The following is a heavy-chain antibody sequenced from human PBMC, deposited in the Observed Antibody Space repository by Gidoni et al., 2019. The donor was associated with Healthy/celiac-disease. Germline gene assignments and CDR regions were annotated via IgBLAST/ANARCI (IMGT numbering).Heavy chain of an antibody. Sequence: QVQLVQSGAEVKKPGASVKVSCKASGYTFTGNYMHWVRQAPGQGLEWMGWINPNSGGTNYAQKFQGRVTMTRDTSISTAYMELSRLRSDDTAVYYCARAYAHSSWYSDYDYWGQGTLVTVSS. CDR3: ARAYAHSSWYSDYDY. CDR1: GYTFTGNY. J-gene: IGHJ4*02. CDR2: INPNSGGT. D-gene: IGHD6-13*01. V-gene: IGHV1-2*02.